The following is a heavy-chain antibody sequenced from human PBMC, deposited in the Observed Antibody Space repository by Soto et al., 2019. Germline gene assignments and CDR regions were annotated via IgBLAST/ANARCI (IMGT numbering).Heavy chain of an antibody. Sequence: QVQLVESEGGVVQPGRSLRLSCTASGFTFSNYGMHWVRQAPGKGLEWVTVISYDGNVAYYADSVKGRFTSSRDNSKNTLYLQMNSLRTEDTAVYYCAKEGPITNWYFDYWGLGTLVTVSS. CDR2: ISYDGNVA. CDR1: GFTFSNYG. J-gene: IGHJ4*02. CDR3: AKEGPITNWYFDY. D-gene: IGHD1-1*01. V-gene: IGHV3-30*18.